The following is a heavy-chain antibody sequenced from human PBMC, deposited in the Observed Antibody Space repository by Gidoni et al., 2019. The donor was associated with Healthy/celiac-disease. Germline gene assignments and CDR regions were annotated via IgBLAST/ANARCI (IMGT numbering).Heavy chain of an antibody. Sequence: QVQLQQWGTGLLKPSETLSLTGDEAGGSCSGYYWSWIRPPPGKGLEWIGEINHSGSTNYNPSLKSRVTISVATSKNQFSLKLSSVTAADTAVYYCARGRHYYGSGSYYKDYGMDVWGKGTTVTVSS. J-gene: IGHJ6*04. D-gene: IGHD3-10*01. CDR1: GGSCSGYY. V-gene: IGHV4-34*01. CDR3: ARGRHYYGSGSYYKDYGMDV. CDR2: INHSGST.